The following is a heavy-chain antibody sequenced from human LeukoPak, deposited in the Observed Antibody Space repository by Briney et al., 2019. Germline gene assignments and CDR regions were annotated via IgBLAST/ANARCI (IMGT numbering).Heavy chain of an antibody. CDR2: ILNSGTTT. CDR3: AKAVAAADRYYYGMDV. J-gene: IGHJ6*02. D-gene: IGHD6-13*01. Sequence: PGGSLRLSCAASGFTFSSYEMNWVRQAPGKGLEWVSYILNSGTTTYYADSVKGRFTISRDNAKNSLYLQMNSLRAEDTGVYYCAKAVAAADRYYYGMDVWGQGTTVTVSS. CDR1: GFTFSSYE. V-gene: IGHV3-48*03.